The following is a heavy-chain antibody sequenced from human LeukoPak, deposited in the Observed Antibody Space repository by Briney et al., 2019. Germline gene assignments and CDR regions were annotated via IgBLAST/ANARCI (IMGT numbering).Heavy chain of an antibody. Sequence: ASVKLSCKASGYTFASSGVSWVRQAPGQGLEWMGGSTAYNGNTNYAQTLQGRATITTNTSSSRACMELRSLRSDDTAVYYCARGLEWSNCMDYWGQGTLVTVSA. CDR2: STAYNGNT. J-gene: IGHJ4*02. CDR1: GYTFASSG. D-gene: IGHD3-3*01. CDR3: ARGLEWSNCMDY. V-gene: IGHV1-18*01.